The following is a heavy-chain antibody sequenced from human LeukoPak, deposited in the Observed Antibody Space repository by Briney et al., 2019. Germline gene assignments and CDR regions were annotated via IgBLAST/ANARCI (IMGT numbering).Heavy chain of an antibody. Sequence: GGSLRLSCAASGFTFSTDAMSWVRRAPGKGLEWVSGISASGGSTFYADSVKGRFTVSRDNSKNTLYLQMNSLRAEDTAVYYCAKDRITNFDYCGQGTLVTVSS. V-gene: IGHV3-23*01. CDR3: AKDRITNFDY. CDR1: GFTFSTDA. J-gene: IGHJ4*02. CDR2: ISASGGST.